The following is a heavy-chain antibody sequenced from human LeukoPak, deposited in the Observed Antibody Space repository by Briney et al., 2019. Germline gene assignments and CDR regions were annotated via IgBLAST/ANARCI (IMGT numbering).Heavy chain of an antibody. D-gene: IGHD3-9*01. V-gene: IGHV4-34*01. CDR3: ARGSRKGWLLNWFDP. Sequence: PSETLSLTCAVYGGSFSGYYWSWIRQPPGKGLEWIGEINHSGSTNYNPSLKSRVTISVDTSKNQFSLKLSSVTAADTAVYYCARGSRKGWLLNWFDPWGQGTLVTVSS. CDR2: INHSGST. CDR1: GGSFSGYY. J-gene: IGHJ5*02.